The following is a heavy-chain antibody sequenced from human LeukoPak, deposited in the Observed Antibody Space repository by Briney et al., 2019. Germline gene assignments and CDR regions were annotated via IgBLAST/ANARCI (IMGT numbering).Heavy chain of an antibody. CDR2: INSDGSST. Sequence: GGSLRLSCAASGFTFSSYWMHWVRQAPGKGLVSVSRINSDGSSTSYADSVKGRFTISRDNAKNTLYLQMNSLRAEDTAVYYCARESAYYYYGMDVWGKGTTVTVSS. CDR3: ARESAYYYYGMDV. D-gene: IGHD2-2*01. CDR1: GFTFSSYW. J-gene: IGHJ6*04. V-gene: IGHV3-74*01.